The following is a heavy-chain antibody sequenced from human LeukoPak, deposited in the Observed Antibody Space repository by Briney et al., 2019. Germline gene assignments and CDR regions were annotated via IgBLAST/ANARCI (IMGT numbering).Heavy chain of an antibody. CDR2: IYYSGST. J-gene: IGHJ2*01. Sequence: KTSETLSLTCAVSGGSISSSSYYWGWIRQPPGKGLEWIGSIYYSGSTYYNPSLKSRVTISVDTSKNQFPLKLSSVTAADTAVYYCARGGGATTPNWYFDLWGRGTLVTVSS. D-gene: IGHD5-12*01. CDR3: ARGGGATTPNWYFDL. CDR1: GGSISSSSYY. V-gene: IGHV4-39*06.